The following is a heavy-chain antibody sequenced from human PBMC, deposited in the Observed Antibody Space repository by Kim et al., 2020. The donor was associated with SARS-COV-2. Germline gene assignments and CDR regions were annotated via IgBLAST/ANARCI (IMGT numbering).Heavy chain of an antibody. CDR3: ARVGAAAGTYYYYGMDV. CDR1: GFTFSSYA. CDR2: ISSNGGST. V-gene: IGHV3-64*01. D-gene: IGHD6-13*01. J-gene: IGHJ6*02. Sequence: GGSLRLSCAASGFTFSSYAMHWVRQAPGKGLEYVSAISSNGGSTYYANSVKGRFTISRDNSKNTLYLQMGSLRAEDMAVYYCARVGAAAGTYYYYGMDVWGQGTTVTVSS.